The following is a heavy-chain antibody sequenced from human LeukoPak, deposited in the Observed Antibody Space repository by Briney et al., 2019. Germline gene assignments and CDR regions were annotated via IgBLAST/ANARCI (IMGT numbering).Heavy chain of an antibody. J-gene: IGHJ5*02. Sequence: GGSLRLSCPASGFTFSDYYMSWIRQAPGKGLEWVSYISGSGSSIYYADSVEGRFTISRDNAKNSLYLQMNSLRAEDTAVYYCARRLSHRDFDPWGRGTLVTVSS. CDR3: ARRLSHRDFDP. D-gene: IGHD1-14*01. V-gene: IGHV3-11*04. CDR1: GFTFSDYY. CDR2: ISGSGSSI.